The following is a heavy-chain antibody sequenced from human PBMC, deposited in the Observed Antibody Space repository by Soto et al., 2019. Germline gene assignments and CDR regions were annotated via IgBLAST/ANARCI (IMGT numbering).Heavy chain of an antibody. CDR1: GGSISDNW. CDR3: ERQVAVARTRGFDY. Sequence: QVQLQESGPGLVKPSGTLSLTCAVSGGSISDNWWSWVRQPPGKGLEWIGEIYHSGTTNYNPSLKGRVTILVDKSAGQISLTLNSATAADTAVYDCERQVAVARTRGFDYWGQGTLVTVSS. D-gene: IGHD6-19*01. CDR2: IYHSGTT. J-gene: IGHJ4*02. V-gene: IGHV4-4*02.